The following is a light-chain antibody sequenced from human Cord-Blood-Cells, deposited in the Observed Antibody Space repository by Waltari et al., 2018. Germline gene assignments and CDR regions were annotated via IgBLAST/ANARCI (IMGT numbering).Light chain of an antibody. Sequence: DIQFTQSPSFLSASLGDRITITCRASQGISRYLAWYQQKTGKAPKLLIYAASTLQSGVPSRFSGSGSGTEFTLTISSLQPEDFATYYCQQLNSYATFGQGTRLEIK. CDR2: AAS. CDR3: QQLNSYAT. V-gene: IGKV1-9*01. CDR1: QGISRY. J-gene: IGKJ5*01.